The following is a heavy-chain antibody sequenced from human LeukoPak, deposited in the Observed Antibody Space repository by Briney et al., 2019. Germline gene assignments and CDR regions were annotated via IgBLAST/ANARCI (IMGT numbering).Heavy chain of an antibody. CDR2: IYYSGST. V-gene: IGHV4-39*07. D-gene: IGHD3-22*01. CDR3: AREQNTMIVVVNFRDDAFDI. CDR1: GGSISSSSYY. Sequence: PSETLSLTCTVSGGSISSSSYYWGWIRQPPGKGLEWIGSIYYSGSTYYNPSLKSRVTISVDTSKNQFSLKLSSVTAADTAVYYCAREQNTMIVVVNFRDDAFDIWGQGTMVTVSS. J-gene: IGHJ3*02.